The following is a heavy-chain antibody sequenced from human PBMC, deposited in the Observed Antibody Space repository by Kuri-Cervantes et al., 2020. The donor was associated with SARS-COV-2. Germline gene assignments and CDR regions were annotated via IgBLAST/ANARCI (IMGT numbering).Heavy chain of an antibody. Sequence: GGSLRLSCTASGFTFGDYAMSWVRQAPGKGLEWVGFIRSKAYGGTTEYAASVKGRFTISRDDSKNTLYLQMNSLKTEDTAVYYCTTPYCSSTSCYYDYWGQGTLVTVSS. CDR3: TTPYCSSTSCYYDY. D-gene: IGHD2-2*01. V-gene: IGHV3-49*04. CDR2: IRSKAYGGTT. CDR1: GFTFGDYA. J-gene: IGHJ4*02.